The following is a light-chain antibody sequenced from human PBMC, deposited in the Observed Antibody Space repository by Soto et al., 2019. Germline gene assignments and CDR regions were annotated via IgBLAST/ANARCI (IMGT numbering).Light chain of an antibody. Sequence: DIVMTQSPDSLAVSLGERATLNCKSSQSVLYSSNNKNYLAWYQQRPGQPPRLLIHWASTRESGVPDRFSGSGSGTDFTLTISSLQAEDVAVYYCHQYYSLPWTFGQGTKVEIK. CDR2: WAS. CDR3: HQYYSLPWT. J-gene: IGKJ1*01. V-gene: IGKV4-1*01. CDR1: QSVLYSSNNKNY.